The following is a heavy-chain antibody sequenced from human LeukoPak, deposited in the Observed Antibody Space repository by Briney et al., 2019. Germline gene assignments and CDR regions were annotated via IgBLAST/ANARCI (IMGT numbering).Heavy chain of an antibody. CDR1: GYTLTDYY. J-gene: IGHJ5*02. Sequence: ASVKVSCKASGYTLTDYYMHWVRQAPGQGLEWMGRINPNSGGTNYAQKFQGRVTMTRDTSISTVYMELSRLRSDDTAVYYCARDYGRELAARPNNWFDPWGQGTLVTVSS. CDR3: ARDYGRELAARPNNWFDP. CDR2: INPNSGGT. D-gene: IGHD6-6*01. V-gene: IGHV1-2*06.